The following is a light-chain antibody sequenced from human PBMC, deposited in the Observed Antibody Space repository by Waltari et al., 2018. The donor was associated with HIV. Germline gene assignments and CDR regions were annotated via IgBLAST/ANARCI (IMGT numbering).Light chain of an antibody. J-gene: IGLJ2*01. Sequence: QSVLTQPPSASGTPGQRVTISCSGSSSNIGTNYVYMYQQLPGTAPKVGVYRNTQRPSGVPYRFSGSKSGTSASLDINGLRSEDEANYYCAVWDDTLRGVFGGGTKLTVL. V-gene: IGLV1-47*01. CDR2: RNT. CDR3: AVWDDTLRGV. CDR1: SSNIGTNY.